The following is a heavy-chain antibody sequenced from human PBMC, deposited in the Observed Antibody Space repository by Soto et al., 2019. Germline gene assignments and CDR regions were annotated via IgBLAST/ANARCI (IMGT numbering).Heavy chain of an antibody. CDR2: ISSSGSTI. CDR3: ARDPREYYFDY. CDR1: GFTFSDYY. V-gene: IGHV3-11*01. J-gene: IGHJ4*02. Sequence: GGSLRLSCAASGFTFSDYYMSWIRQAPGKGLEWVSYISSSGSTIYYADTVKGRFTISRDNAKNSLYLQMNSLRAEDTAVYYCARDPREYYFDYWGQGTLVTVSS.